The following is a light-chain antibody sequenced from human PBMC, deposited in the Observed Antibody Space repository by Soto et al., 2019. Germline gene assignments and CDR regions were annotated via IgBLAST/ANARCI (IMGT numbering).Light chain of an antibody. CDR3: SSRTSSSTYV. CDR2: EVT. V-gene: IGLV2-14*01. J-gene: IGLJ1*01. CDR1: GSDVGGYDY. Sequence: QYALTQPASVSGSPAHSITISCTGTGSDVGGYDYVSWYQHHRGKAPKVMIYEVTNRPSGVSNRCSGSKSDNAACLTISGLLAEEDADYYCSSRTSSSTYVLGTGTKVTVL.